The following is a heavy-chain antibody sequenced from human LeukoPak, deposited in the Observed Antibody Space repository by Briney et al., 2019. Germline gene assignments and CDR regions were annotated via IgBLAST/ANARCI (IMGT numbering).Heavy chain of an antibody. Sequence: PSETLSLTCAVYGGSFSGYYWSWIRRPPGKGLEWIGEINHSGSTNYDPSLKSRVTISVDTSRNQFSLKLSSVTAADTAVYYCARGSSTVTTPIGLDYWGQGTLVTVSS. D-gene: IGHD4-17*01. CDR1: GGSFSGYY. CDR3: ARGSSTVTTPIGLDY. J-gene: IGHJ4*02. CDR2: INHSGST. V-gene: IGHV4-34*01.